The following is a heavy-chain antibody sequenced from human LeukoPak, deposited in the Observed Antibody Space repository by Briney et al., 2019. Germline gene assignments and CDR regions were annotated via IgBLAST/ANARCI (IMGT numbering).Heavy chain of an antibody. CDR2: ISFVGSNK. J-gene: IGHJ6*04. CDR1: VFTFSSYC. Sequence: PGRSLRLSCAAPVFTFSSYCIHWVRQAPGKGRECVSVISFVGSNKYYADSVKGRLTISRDNSKNTLYLQMNSLRAEDTAVYYCAKAGRDVVAVAGHYYYGMDVWGKGTTVTVSS. V-gene: IGHV3-30*18. D-gene: IGHD6-19*01. CDR3: AKAGRDVVAVAGHYYYGMDV.